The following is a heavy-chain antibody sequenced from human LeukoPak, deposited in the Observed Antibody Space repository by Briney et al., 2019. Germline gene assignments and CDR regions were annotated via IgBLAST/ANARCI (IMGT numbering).Heavy chain of an antibody. CDR2: ISGSGGNT. Sequence: GGSLRLSCAASGFIFSSKAMSWVRQAPQKGLEWVSGISGSGGNTNPADSVKGRFTISRDNSKNTLYLQMNSLRAEDTAVYYCAREISSYYFDSWGQGTLVTVSS. CDR1: GFIFSSKA. V-gene: IGHV3-23*01. J-gene: IGHJ4*02. CDR3: AREISSYYFDS.